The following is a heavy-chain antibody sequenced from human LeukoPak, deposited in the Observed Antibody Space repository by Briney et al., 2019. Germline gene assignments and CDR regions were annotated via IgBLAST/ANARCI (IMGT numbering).Heavy chain of an antibody. J-gene: IGHJ6*03. D-gene: IGHD3-3*01. Sequence: GGSLRLSCAASDFTFSNYNMNWVRQAPGKGLEWVSFIDVSGTYITYADSVRGRFTISRDNAKNSLYLQMTSLRAEDTAVYYCARDQGFSYYFYYMDVWGKGTTVTVSS. CDR2: IDVSGTYI. CDR3: ARDQGFSYYFYYMDV. CDR1: DFTFSNYN. V-gene: IGHV3-21*01.